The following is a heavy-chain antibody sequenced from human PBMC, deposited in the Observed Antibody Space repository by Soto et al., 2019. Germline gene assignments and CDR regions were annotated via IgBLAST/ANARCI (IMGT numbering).Heavy chain of an antibody. CDR1: GYSFSTYC. D-gene: IGHD3-22*01. Sequence: GESLKISCVGSGYSFSTYCIVLVLQMPGKGLEWMGIIYPDDSDTRYSPAFEGQVTISADKSTRTAYMQWSSLKASDTAMYYCARRHYDSTGYMDVWGQGTTVTVSS. CDR2: IYPDDSDT. J-gene: IGHJ6*02. CDR3: ARRHYDSTGYMDV. V-gene: IGHV5-51*01.